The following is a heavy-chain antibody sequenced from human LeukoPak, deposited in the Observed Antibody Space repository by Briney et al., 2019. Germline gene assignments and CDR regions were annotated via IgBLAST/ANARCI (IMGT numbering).Heavy chain of an antibody. CDR1: GFTFSSYA. CDR3: ATYAPPTTALTRFFDD. CDR2: ISGSGGST. J-gene: IGHJ4*02. Sequence: GGSLRLSCAASGFTFSSYAMSWVRQAPGKGLEWVSAISGSGGSTYYADSVKGRFTISRDNSKNTLYLQMNSLRAEDTAVYYCATYAPPTTALTRFFDDWGQGTLVTVSS. V-gene: IGHV3-23*01. D-gene: IGHD4-17*01.